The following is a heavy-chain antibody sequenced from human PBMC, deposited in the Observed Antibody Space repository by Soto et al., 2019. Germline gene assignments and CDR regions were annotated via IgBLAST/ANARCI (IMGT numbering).Heavy chain of an antibody. CDR3: ARGVGEYYDILTGYYQIFDY. CDR1: GGSISSYY. V-gene: IGHV4-59*01. D-gene: IGHD3-9*01. CDR2: IYYSGST. Sequence: PSETLSLTCTVSGGSISSYYWSWLRQPPGKGLEWIGYIYYSGSTNYNPSLKSRVTISVDTSKNQFSLKLSSVTAADTAVYYCARGVGEYYDILTGYYQIFDYWGQGTLVTVSS. J-gene: IGHJ4*02.